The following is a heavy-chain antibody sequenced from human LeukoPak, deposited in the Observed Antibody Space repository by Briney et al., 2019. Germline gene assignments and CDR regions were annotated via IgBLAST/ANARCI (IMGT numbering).Heavy chain of an antibody. Sequence: ASVKVSCKVSGYTLTELSMHWVRQAPGKGLEWMGGFDPEDGETIYAQKLQGRVTMTTDTSTSTAYMELRSLRSDDTAVYYCAREGRIAAAGTGNWFDPWGQGTLVTVSS. CDR3: AREGRIAAAGTGNWFDP. CDR2: FDPEDGET. V-gene: IGHV1-24*01. D-gene: IGHD6-13*01. J-gene: IGHJ5*02. CDR1: GYTLTELS.